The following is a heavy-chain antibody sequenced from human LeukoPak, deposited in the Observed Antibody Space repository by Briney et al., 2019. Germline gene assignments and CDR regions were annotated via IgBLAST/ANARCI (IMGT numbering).Heavy chain of an antibody. V-gene: IGHV3-33*01. D-gene: IGHD6-13*01. CDR3: AREAAAAGWFDP. J-gene: IGHJ5*02. CDR1: GFTFGTYG. CDR2: IWYDGSKK. Sequence: GRSLRLSCAASGFTFGTYGLHWVRQAPGKGLEWVALIWYDGSKKYYADSEKGRFTISRDYSKNTLYLQMNSLRAEDTAVYYCAREAAAAGWFDPWGQGTLVTVSS.